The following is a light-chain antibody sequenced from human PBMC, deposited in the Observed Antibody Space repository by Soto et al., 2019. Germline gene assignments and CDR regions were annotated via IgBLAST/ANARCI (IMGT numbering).Light chain of an antibody. Sequence: DIQMTQSPSSLSASVGDRVTITCRASQGIRDALGWYQQKPGKAPKRLIYAASSLQSGVPSRFSGSVSGTEFTRTISSLQPEDFATYYCLQHNSYPQTFGQGTKVEIK. J-gene: IGKJ1*01. V-gene: IGKV1-17*01. CDR2: AAS. CDR3: LQHNSYPQT. CDR1: QGIRDA.